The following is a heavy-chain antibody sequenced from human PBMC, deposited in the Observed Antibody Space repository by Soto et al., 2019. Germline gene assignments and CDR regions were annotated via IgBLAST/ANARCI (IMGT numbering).Heavy chain of an antibody. CDR2: IFYSENT. CDR1: GGSISSYY. CDR3: ARGGECSGGTCPTTYYYYYGLDV. D-gene: IGHD2-15*01. J-gene: IGHJ6*02. Sequence: PSETLSLTCTVPGGSISSYYWTWIRQPPGKGLEWIGYIFYSENTKYNPSLKSRVSISVDTSKNQVSLKMTSVTAADTAVYYCARGGECSGGTCPTTYYYYYGLDVWGQGTTVTVSS. V-gene: IGHV4-59*01.